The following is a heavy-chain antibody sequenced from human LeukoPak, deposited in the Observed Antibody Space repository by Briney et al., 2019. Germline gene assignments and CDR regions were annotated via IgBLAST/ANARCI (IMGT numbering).Heavy chain of an antibody. CDR1: GFTFSDYY. V-gene: IGHV3-11*01. CDR2: ISSSGSTI. D-gene: IGHD6-13*01. Sequence: GGSLRLSCAASGFTFSDYYMSWIRQAPGKGLEWVSYISSSGSTIYYADSVKGRFTISRDNAKNSLYLQMNSLRAEDTAVYYCARDYSSSWFRGVRFDPWGQGTLVTVSS. CDR3: ARDYSSSWFRGVRFDP. J-gene: IGHJ5*02.